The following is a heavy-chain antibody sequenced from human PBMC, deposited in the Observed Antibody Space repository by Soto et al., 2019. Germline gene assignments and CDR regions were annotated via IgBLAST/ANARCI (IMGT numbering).Heavy chain of an antibody. D-gene: IGHD1-1*01. V-gene: IGHV2-5*02. CDR1: GFSLSTSGVG. CDR3: AHRDDNKYYFDY. J-gene: IGHJ4*02. Sequence: QITLKESGPTLVKPTQTLTLTCTFSGFSLSTSGVGVGWIRQPPGKALEWLALIYWDDDKRYSPSLKSRLTIXKAXSKNQVVLTMTNMDPVDTATYYCAHRDDNKYYFDYWGQGTLVTVSS. CDR2: IYWDDDK.